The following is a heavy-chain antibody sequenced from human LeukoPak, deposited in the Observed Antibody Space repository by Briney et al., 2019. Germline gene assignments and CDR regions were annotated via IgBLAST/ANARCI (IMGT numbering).Heavy chain of an antibody. CDR1: GYTFTSYA. CDR2: SNTNTGNP. Sequence: ASVKVSCKASGYTFTSYAMNWVRQAPGQGLEWMGWSNTNTGNPTYAQGFTGRFVFSLDTSVSTAYLQISSLKAEDTAVYYCANPYGSGSYRWAFDIWGQGTMVTVSS. V-gene: IGHV7-4-1*02. J-gene: IGHJ3*02. CDR3: ANPYGSGSYRWAFDI. D-gene: IGHD3-10*01.